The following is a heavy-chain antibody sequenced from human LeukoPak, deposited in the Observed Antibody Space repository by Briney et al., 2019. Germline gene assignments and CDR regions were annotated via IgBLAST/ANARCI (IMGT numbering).Heavy chain of an antibody. Sequence: SETLSLTCTVSGGSISSYYWSWIRQPPGKGLEWIGYIYYSGSTNHNPSLKSRVTISVDTSKNQFSLKLSSVTAADTAVYYCARHILYIAAADYGMDVWGQGTTVTVSS. D-gene: IGHD6-13*01. CDR3: ARHILYIAAADYGMDV. V-gene: IGHV4-59*08. J-gene: IGHJ6*02. CDR2: IYYSGST. CDR1: GGSISSYY.